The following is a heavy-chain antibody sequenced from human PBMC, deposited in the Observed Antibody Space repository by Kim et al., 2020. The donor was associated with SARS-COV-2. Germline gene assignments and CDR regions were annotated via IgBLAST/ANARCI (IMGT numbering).Heavy chain of an antibody. J-gene: IGHJ6*02. CDR2: ISYDGSNN. Sequence: GGSLRLSCAASGFTLSTYAMHWVRQTPGKGLEWVAVISYDGSNNYYADSVKGRFTISRDNSKNTLYLQMNSLRPEDTAVYHCARDPWSRLRGLISSYYGMDVWGQGTTVTVSS. V-gene: IGHV3-30-3*01. D-gene: IGHD3-10*01. CDR3: ARDPWSRLRGLISSYYGMDV. CDR1: GFTLSTYA.